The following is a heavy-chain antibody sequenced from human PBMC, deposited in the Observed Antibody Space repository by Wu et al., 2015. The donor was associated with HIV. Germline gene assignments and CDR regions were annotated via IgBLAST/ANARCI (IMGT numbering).Heavy chain of an antibody. CDR3: ARDRDGGGFYYGMDV. J-gene: IGHJ6*01. Sequence: QVQLVQSGAGVKKPGSSVKVSCKASGGSFSDYAISWVRQAPGQGLEWMGRIIPMYGKPIDAQKFQGRITITADDSTSTVDMELSSLRSEDTAVYFCARDRDGGGFYYGMDVWGPRDHGSQSPQ. D-gene: IGHD2-15*01. CDR1: GGSFSDYA. CDR2: IIPMYGKP. V-gene: IGHV1-69*18.